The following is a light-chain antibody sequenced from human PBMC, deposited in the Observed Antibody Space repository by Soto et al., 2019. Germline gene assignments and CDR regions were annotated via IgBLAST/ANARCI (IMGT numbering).Light chain of an antibody. CDR1: QSFTSGY. V-gene: IGKV3-20*01. CDR3: QQYDTSPRT. CDR2: GAS. Sequence: EIVLTQSPGTLSLSPGERATVSCRASQSFTSGYLAWYQQRPGQAPRLLIYGASRRATGVPDRFSGSESETDFTLTISGLEPEDFAVYYCQQYDTSPRTCGQGTKGDIK. J-gene: IGKJ1*01.